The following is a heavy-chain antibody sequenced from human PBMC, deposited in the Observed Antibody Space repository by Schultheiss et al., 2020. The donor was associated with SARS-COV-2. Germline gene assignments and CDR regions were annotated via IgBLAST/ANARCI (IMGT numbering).Heavy chain of an antibody. CDR1: GYTFTSYG. Sequence: SVKVSCKASGYTFTSYGISWVRQAPGQGLDWMGGIIPIFGTANYAQKFQGRVTITADESTSTAYMELSSLRSEDTAVYYCARGEHYDSLYGMDVWGQGTTVTVSS. V-gene: IGHV1-69*13. CDR3: ARGEHYDSLYGMDV. J-gene: IGHJ6*02. D-gene: IGHD3-3*01. CDR2: IIPIFGTA.